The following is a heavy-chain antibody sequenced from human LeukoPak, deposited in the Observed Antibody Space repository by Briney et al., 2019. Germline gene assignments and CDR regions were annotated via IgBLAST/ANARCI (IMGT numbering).Heavy chain of an antibody. D-gene: IGHD3-22*01. Sequence: PGGSLRLSCAASGFTFSSYSMNWVRQAPGKGLEWVSSISSSSSYIYYADSVKGRFTISRDNAKNSLYLQMNSLRAEDTAVYYCARLSSGYYYFDYWGQGTLVTVSS. CDR2: ISSSSSYI. CDR1: GFTFSSYS. CDR3: ARLSSGYYYFDY. J-gene: IGHJ4*02. V-gene: IGHV3-21*01.